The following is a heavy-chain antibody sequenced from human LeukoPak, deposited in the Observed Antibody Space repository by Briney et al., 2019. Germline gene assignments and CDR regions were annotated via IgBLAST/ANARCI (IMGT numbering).Heavy chain of an antibody. Sequence: SETLSLTCAVYGGSFSGYYWSWIRQPPGKGLEWIGEINHSGSTNYNPSLKSRVTISVETSKNQFSLKLSSVTAADTAVYYCARGRPVPVDYWGQGTLVTVSS. CDR1: GGSFSGYY. CDR2: INHSGST. D-gene: IGHD4-17*01. J-gene: IGHJ4*02. CDR3: ARGRPVPVDY. V-gene: IGHV4-34*01.